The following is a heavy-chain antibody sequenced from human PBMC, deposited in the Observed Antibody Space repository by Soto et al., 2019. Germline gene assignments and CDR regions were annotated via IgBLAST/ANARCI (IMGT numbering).Heavy chain of an antibody. Sequence: GGSLRLSCAASGFTFSSYAMHWVRQAPGKGLEWVAVISYDGSNKYYADSVKGRFTISRDNSKNTLYLQMNSLRAEDTAVYYCAAYALVGATHFDYWGQGTLVTVSS. CDR3: AAYALVGATHFDY. V-gene: IGHV3-30-3*01. J-gene: IGHJ4*02. CDR2: ISYDGSNK. CDR1: GFTFSSYA. D-gene: IGHD1-26*01.